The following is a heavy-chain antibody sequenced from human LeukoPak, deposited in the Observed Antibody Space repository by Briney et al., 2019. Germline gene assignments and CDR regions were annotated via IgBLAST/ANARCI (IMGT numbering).Heavy chain of an antibody. CDR3: AREANDWELGPAIDY. CDR2: IRYDGSNK. V-gene: IGHV3-30*02. J-gene: IGHJ4*02. Sequence: GGSLRLSCAASGFTFSSYGMHWVRQAPGKGLEWVAFIRYDGSNKYYADSVKGRFTISRDNSKNTLYLQMNSLRAEDTAVYYCAREANDWELGPAIDYWGQGTLVTVSS. CDR1: GFTFSSYG. D-gene: IGHD1-26*01.